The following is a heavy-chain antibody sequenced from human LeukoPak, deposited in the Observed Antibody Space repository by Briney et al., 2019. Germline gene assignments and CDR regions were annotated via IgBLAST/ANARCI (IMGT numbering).Heavy chain of an antibody. D-gene: IGHD4-17*01. Sequence: ASVTVSFKASGYTFSIYGISWVRQAPGQGLECMGWITVYSGNTNYAQKVQGRVTMTTDTSTSTAYMELRSLRSDDTAVYYCARVIPLDYGDRSPGGDYFYYMDVWGKGTTVTVSS. CDR2: ITVYSGNT. CDR1: GYTFSIYG. CDR3: ARVIPLDYGDRSPGGDYFYYMDV. V-gene: IGHV1-18*01. J-gene: IGHJ6*03.